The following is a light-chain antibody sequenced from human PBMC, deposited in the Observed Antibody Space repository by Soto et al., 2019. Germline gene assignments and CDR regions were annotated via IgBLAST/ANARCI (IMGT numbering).Light chain of an antibody. J-gene: IGKJ1*01. CDR1: QSVRSNS. Sequence: EIVLTKSPGTLSLSPGERATLSCRASQSVRSNSLAWYHHKPGQAPRLLISGASNRATGIPDRFSGSGSGTDFTLTISRLEPEDFVVYYCQQYGTSPLTFGQGTKVEIK. CDR2: GAS. V-gene: IGKV3-20*01. CDR3: QQYGTSPLT.